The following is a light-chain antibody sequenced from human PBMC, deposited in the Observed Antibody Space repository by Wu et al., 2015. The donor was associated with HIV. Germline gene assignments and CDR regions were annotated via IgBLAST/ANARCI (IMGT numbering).Light chain of an antibody. CDR3: QQYNDWPQT. CDR2: DAS. CDR1: QIIATN. J-gene: IGKJ1*01. Sequence: EIVMTQSPATLSVSPGGRVTLSCRASQIIATNLAWYQQKPGQSPRLLIYDASTRATGFPARFSGGGSGTEFTLTINTLQSGDVAVYYCQQYNDWPQTFGQGTKVEI. V-gene: IGKV3-15*01.